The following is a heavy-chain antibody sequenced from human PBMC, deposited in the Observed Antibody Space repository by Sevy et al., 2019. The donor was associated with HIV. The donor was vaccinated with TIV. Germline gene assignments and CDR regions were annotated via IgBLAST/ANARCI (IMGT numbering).Heavy chain of an antibody. D-gene: IGHD1-1*01. CDR1: GYSFSDYW. CDR2: IYPGDSET. Sequence: GESLKISCKGSGYSFSDYWIGWVRRKPGKGLEWMGIIYPGDSETRYNPSFEGQVTISADTSIDTAYLEGRSLKASDTAMYYCARHKLAYDNDWIQDNWFDPWGQGTTVTVSS. V-gene: IGHV5-51*01. J-gene: IGHJ5*02. CDR3: ARHKLAYDNDWIQDNWFDP.